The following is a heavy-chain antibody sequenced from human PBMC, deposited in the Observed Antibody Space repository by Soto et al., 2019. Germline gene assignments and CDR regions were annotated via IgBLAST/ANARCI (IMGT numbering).Heavy chain of an antibody. CDR3: ARASIVVVVAATPDAFDI. J-gene: IGHJ3*02. V-gene: IGHV5-10-1*01. D-gene: IGHD2-15*01. CDR1: GYSFTSYW. CDR2: IDPSDSYT. Sequence: PGESLKISCKCSGYSFTSYWISWVRQMPGKGLEWMGRIDPSDSYTNYSPSFQGHVTISADKSISTAYLQWSSLKASDTAMYYCARASIVVVVAATPDAFDIWGQGTMVTVSS.